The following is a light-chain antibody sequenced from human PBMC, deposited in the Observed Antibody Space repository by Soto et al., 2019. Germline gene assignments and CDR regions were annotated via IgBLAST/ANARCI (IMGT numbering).Light chain of an antibody. CDR2: EVN. J-gene: IGLJ1*01. V-gene: IGLV2-8*01. CDR3: TSYAGGNKV. CDR1: SRDVGGYNF. Sequence: QSALTQPPSASGSPGQSVTISCTGTSRDVGGYNFVSWYQQYPGKVPKLMVYEVNKRPSGVPDRFSGSKSGNMASLTVSGLQAEDESDYYCTSYAGGNKVFGTGTKLTVL.